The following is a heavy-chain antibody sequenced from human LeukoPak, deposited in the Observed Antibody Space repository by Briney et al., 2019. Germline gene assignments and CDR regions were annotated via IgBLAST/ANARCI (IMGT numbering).Heavy chain of an antibody. V-gene: IGHV4-59*01. CDR2: IYYSGST. D-gene: IGHD1-1*01. Sequence: PSETLSLTCTVSGGSITTYYWNRIRQPPWKGLEWIGYIYYSGSTNYNPFLESRVTISVDTSKNQFSLKLSSVTAADTAVYYCAGGGNWRRIDYWGQGTQVTVSS. CDR3: AGGGNWRRIDY. J-gene: IGHJ4*02. CDR1: GGSITTYY.